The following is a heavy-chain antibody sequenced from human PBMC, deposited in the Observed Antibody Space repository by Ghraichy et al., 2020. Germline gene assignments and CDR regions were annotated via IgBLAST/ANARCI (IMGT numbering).Heavy chain of an antibody. Sequence: SQTLSLTCTVSGGSISTYGYYWGWIRQPPGKGLEWIGSTYYGGTTHYNPSLKSRATISVDTSKNQFSLSLRSMTAADTAVYYCVRGLNTFDVWGQATKVTVSS. V-gene: IGHV4-39*01. J-gene: IGHJ3*01. D-gene: IGHD2/OR15-2a*01. CDR2: TYYGGTT. CDR3: VRGLNTFDV. CDR1: GGSISTYGYY.